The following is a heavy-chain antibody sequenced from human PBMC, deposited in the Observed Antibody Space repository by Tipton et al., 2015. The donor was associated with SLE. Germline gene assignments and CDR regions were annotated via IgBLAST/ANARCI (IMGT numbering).Heavy chain of an antibody. V-gene: IGHV3-30*04. Sequence: SLRLSCAAYGFTFSNYAMHWVRQAPGKGLEWVALISYDGSNKYYADPVKGRFTISRDNSKNTLYLQMNSLRADDTTVYYCARDSLTLGISTPFDYWGQGTLVSVSS. CDR1: GFTFSNYA. CDR3: ARDSLTLGISTPFDY. D-gene: IGHD7-27*01. CDR2: ISYDGSNK. J-gene: IGHJ4*02.